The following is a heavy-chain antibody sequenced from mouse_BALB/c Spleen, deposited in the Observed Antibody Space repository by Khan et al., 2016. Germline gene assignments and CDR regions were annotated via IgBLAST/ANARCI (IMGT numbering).Heavy chain of an antibody. CDR2: ISYDGSN. J-gene: IGHJ2*01. CDR3: ARGHREYYFDY. D-gene: IGHD2-14*01. Sequence: EVQLQESGPGLVKSSQSLSLTCSVTGYSITSGYYWNWIRQFPGNKLEWMGYISYDGSNNYNPSLKNRISITRATSKNQFFLKLNSVTTEDTATYYCARGHREYYFDYWGQGTTLTVSS. V-gene: IGHV3-6*02. CDR1: GYSITSGYY.